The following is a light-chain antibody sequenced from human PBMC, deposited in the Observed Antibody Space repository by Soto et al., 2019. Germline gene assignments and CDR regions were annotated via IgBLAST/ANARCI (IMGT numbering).Light chain of an antibody. CDR2: RSN. CDR1: SSNIGSND. Sequence: QAVVTQPPSASGTPGQRVTISCSGSSSNIGSNDAFWYQQLPGTAPKLLIYRSNQRPSGVTDRFSGSKSGTSASLAISGLRSEDEADYYCASWDYSLSGVLFGGGTKLTVL. V-gene: IGLV1-47*01. J-gene: IGLJ2*01. CDR3: ASWDYSLSGVL.